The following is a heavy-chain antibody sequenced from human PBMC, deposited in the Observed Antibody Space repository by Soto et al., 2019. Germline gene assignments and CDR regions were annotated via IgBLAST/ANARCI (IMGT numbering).Heavy chain of an antibody. Sequence: PGESLRLSCTASGLTFGDYAMHWVWQAPGKGLELVSGISWNSGSIGYADSVKGRFTISRDNAKNSLYLQKNSLRAEDTALYYCAKVRYFGWSPCKGMGDWG. CDR2: ISWNSGSI. CDR3: AKVRYFGWSPCKGMGD. D-gene: IGHD3-9*01. V-gene: IGHV3-9*01. J-gene: IGHJ6*01. CDR1: GLTFGDYA.